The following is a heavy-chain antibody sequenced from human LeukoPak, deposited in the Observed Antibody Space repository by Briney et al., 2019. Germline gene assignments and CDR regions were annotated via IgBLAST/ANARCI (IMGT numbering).Heavy chain of an antibody. CDR3: ARHLPASHLQWLPRVLDYYYGMDV. J-gene: IGHJ6*02. V-gene: IGHV4-34*01. D-gene: IGHD6-19*01. Sequence: SETLSLTCAVYGGSFSGYYWSWIRQPPGKGLEWIGEINHSGSTNYNPSLKSRVTISVDTSKNQFSLKLSSVTAADTAVYYCARHLPASHLQWLPRVLDYYYGMDVWGQGTTVTVSS. CDR1: GGSFSGYY. CDR2: INHSGST.